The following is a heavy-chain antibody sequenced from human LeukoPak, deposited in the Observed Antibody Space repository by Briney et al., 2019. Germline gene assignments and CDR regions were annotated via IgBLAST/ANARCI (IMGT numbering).Heavy chain of an antibody. CDR1: GGSIYSYY. D-gene: IGHD6-13*01. CDR3: ARDRPGGSSLDY. Sequence: PSETLSLTCTVSGGSIYSYYWSWIRQPPGKGLEWIGYIYYTGSTNYNPSLKSRVTISVDTSKNQFSLKLSSVTAADTAVYYCARDRPGGSSLDYWGQGTLVTVSS. CDR2: IYYTGST. V-gene: IGHV4-59*01. J-gene: IGHJ4*02.